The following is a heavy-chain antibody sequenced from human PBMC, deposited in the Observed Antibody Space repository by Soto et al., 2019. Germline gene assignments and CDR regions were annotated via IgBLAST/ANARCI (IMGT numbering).Heavy chain of an antibody. CDR1: GFTFSSYA. V-gene: IGHV3-30-3*01. J-gene: IGHJ6*02. D-gene: IGHD3-3*01. CDR2: ISYDGSNK. Sequence: PGGSLRLSCAASGFTFSSYAMHWVRQAPGKGLEWVAVISYDGSNKYYADSVKGRFTISRDNSKNTLYLQMNSLRAEDTAVYYCAGDLVVTIFGVVINPYGMDVWGQGTTVTVSS. CDR3: AGDLVVTIFGVVINPYGMDV.